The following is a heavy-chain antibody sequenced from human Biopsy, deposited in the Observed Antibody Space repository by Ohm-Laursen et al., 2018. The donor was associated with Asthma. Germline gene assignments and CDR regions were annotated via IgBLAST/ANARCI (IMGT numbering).Heavy chain of an antibody. V-gene: IGHV4-39*01. CDR1: GDSMGGSDYS. CDR3: VRGSSSRHHGPFHYYYGLDV. D-gene: IGHD6-13*01. Sequence: SQTLSLTCYVSGDSMGGSDYSWGWIRQPPGKGLEWIGNVYHSGNTNINPSLQSRVTISVDTSKSQFSLKLTSVTAADTAVYYCVRGSSSRHHGPFHYYYGLDVWGQGTTATVSS. CDR2: VYHSGNT. J-gene: IGHJ6*02.